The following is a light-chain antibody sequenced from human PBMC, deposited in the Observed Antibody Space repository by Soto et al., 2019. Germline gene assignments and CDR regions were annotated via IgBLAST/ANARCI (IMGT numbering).Light chain of an antibody. CDR2: SNN. Sequence: QSVLTQPPSVSGAPGQRVTISCTGTSSNIGAGFDVHWYQQVPGAAPRLLIYSNNNRPSGVPDRFSGSKSDTSASLAITGLQGDDEADYYCQSYDISLGGPRVFGGGTKLTVL. J-gene: IGLJ2*01. V-gene: IGLV1-40*01. CDR1: SSNIGAGFD. CDR3: QSYDISLGGPRV.